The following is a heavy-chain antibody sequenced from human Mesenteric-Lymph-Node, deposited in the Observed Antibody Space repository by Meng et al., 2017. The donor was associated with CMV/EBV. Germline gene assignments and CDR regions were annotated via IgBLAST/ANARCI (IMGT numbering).Heavy chain of an antibody. CDR2: IQGSDRDT. Sequence: GGSLRLSCAASGLTFSRYAMTWVRQAPGKGLEWVSGIQGSDRDTYYADSVKGRFTISKDNSRSTLYLQMNSLRAEDTAVYYCARYYDFWGGSANVYFFDYWGRGTLVTVSS. CDR1: GLTFSRYA. J-gene: IGHJ4*02. V-gene: IGHV3-23*03. D-gene: IGHD3-3*01. CDR3: ARYYDFWGGSANVYFFDY.